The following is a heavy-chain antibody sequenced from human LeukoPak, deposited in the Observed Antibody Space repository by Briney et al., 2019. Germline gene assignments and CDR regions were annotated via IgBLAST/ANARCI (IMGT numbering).Heavy chain of an antibody. V-gene: IGHV1-69*06. J-gene: IGHJ4*02. CDR1: GGTFSSYA. CDR3: ARDRTIDDILTLDY. D-gene: IGHD3-9*01. Sequence: SVKVSCKASGGTFSSYAISWVRQAPGQGLEWMGGIIPIFGTANYAQKFQGRVTITADKSTSTAYMELSSLRSEDTAVYYCARDRTIDDILTLDYWGQRTLVTVSS. CDR2: IIPIFGTA.